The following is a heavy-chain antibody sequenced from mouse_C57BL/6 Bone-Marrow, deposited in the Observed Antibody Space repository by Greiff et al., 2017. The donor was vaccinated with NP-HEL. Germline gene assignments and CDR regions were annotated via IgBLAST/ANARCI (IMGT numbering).Heavy chain of an antibody. CDR1: GFTFSSYG. CDR3: ARRYYRGFYAMDY. J-gene: IGHJ4*01. V-gene: IGHV5-6*02. D-gene: IGHD2-14*01. Sequence: EVNVVESGGDLVKPGGSLKLSCAASGFTFSSYGMSWVRQTPDKRLEWVATISSGGSYTYYPDSVKGRFTISRDNAKNTLYLQMSSLKSEDTAMYYCARRYYRGFYAMDYWGQGTSVTVSS. CDR2: ISSGGSYT.